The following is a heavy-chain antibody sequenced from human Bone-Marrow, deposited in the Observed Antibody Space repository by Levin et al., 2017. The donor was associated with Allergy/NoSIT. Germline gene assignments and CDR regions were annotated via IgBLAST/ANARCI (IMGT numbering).Heavy chain of an antibody. Sequence: ASVKVSCKASGYTFTGYYMHWVRQAPGQGLEWMGWINPNSGGTNYAQKFQGRVTMTRDTSISTAYMELSRLRSDDTAVYYCAILRGSSWYVWMGLYGMDVWGQGTTVTVSS. CDR2: INPNSGGT. V-gene: IGHV1-2*02. CDR3: AILRGSSWYVWMGLYGMDV. J-gene: IGHJ6*02. CDR1: GYTFTGYY. D-gene: IGHD6-13*01.